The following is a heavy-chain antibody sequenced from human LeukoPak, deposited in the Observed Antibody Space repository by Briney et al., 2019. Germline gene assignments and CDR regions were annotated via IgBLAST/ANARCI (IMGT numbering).Heavy chain of an antibody. V-gene: IGHV3-23*01. CDR3: AKERTGGWPSDY. CDR1: GFTFSSYA. J-gene: IGHJ4*02. D-gene: IGHD6-19*01. Sequence: TGGSLRLSCAASGFTFSSYAMSWVRQAPGKGLEWVSGISGSRGTTYYADSVKGRLTISRDNSKNTLYLQMNSLRADDTAVYYCAKERTGGWPSDYWGQGTLVTVSS. CDR2: ISGSRGTT.